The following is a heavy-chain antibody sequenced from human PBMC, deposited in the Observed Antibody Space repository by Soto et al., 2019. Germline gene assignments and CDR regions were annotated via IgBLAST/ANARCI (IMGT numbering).Heavy chain of an antibody. CDR2: ISVSGDKT. V-gene: IGHV3-23*01. CDR1: GFSFTAYI. J-gene: IGHJ4*02. D-gene: IGHD5-12*01. Sequence: EVHLLESGGDLVQPGWSLRLSCAASGFSFTAYIMSWFRQAPGQGLEWVSAISVSGDKTYYADSVKGRLTISRDDAKNTLYLQLNSLRVDDTAIYYCAKGGWLDDCGQGTLVTVSS. CDR3: AKGGWLDD.